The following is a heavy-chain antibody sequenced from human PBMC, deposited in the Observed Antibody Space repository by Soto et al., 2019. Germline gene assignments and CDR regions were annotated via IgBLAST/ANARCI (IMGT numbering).Heavy chain of an antibody. Sequence: SETLSLTCAVSGGSISSSNWWSWVRQPPGKGLEWIGEIYHSGSTNYNPPLKSRVTISVDKSKNQFSLKLSSVTAADTAVYYCARDGDTAMVTYDYWGQGTLVTVSS. D-gene: IGHD5-18*01. J-gene: IGHJ4*02. V-gene: IGHV4-4*02. CDR3: ARDGDTAMVTYDY. CDR2: IYHSGST. CDR1: GGSISSSNW.